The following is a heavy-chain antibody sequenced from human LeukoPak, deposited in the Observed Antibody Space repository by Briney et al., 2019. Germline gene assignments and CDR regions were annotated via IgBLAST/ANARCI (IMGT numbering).Heavy chain of an antibody. J-gene: IGHJ4*02. CDR1: GFTFSSYA. D-gene: IGHD6-19*01. CDR3: AKEKGFSSGWEHFDY. V-gene: IGHV3-23*01. Sequence: GGSLRLYCAASGFTFSSYAMSWVRQAEGKGLEWVSAITSSGSSTYYADSVKGRFTISRDNSKNTLYLQMNSLRAEDTAVYYCAKEKGFSSGWEHFDYWGQGTLVTVSS. CDR2: ITSSGSST.